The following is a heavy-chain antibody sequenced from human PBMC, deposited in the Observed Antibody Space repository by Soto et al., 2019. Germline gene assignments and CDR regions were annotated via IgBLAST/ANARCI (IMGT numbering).Heavy chain of an antibody. D-gene: IGHD5-12*01. V-gene: IGHV3-23*01. J-gene: IGHJ3*01. CDR3: VREGGGSFDF. CDR2: IGGRGNSA. Sequence: GGSLRLSCAASGFIFTNYAMNWVRQAPGKGLEWVSVIGGRGNSAYYADSVQGRFTISRDNCKNTLSLQMSSLTADDTAIYYCVREGGGSFDFWGRGTKVTVSS. CDR1: GFIFTNYA.